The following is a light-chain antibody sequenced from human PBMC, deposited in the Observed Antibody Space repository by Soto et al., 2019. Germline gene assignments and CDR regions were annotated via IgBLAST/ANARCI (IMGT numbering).Light chain of an antibody. Sequence: DIQLTQSPSFLSASVGDRVTITCRASKGLSSDLAWYQQKPGKAPKLLIYAASTLQSGVPSRFSGSGSGTEFPLTISRLHPEDFASYYRQQINSYPITFGQGTRLEIK. CDR1: KGLSSD. V-gene: IGKV1-9*01. CDR2: AAS. J-gene: IGKJ5*01. CDR3: QQINSYPIT.